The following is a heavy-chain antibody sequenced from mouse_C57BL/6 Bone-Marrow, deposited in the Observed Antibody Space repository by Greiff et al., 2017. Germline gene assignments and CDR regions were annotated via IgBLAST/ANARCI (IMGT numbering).Heavy chain of an antibody. CDR2: IYPRSGTT. D-gene: IGHD3-2*02. V-gene: IGHV1-81*01. Sequence: QVHVKQSGAELARPGASVKLSCKASGYTFTSYGLSWVKQRTGQGLVWIGEIYPRSGTTYYNEKFKGKATLTADKSSSTAYMELRSLTSEDSAVYFCARGAQALFAYWGQGTLVTVSA. J-gene: IGHJ3*01. CDR1: GYTFTSYG. CDR3: ARGAQALFAY.